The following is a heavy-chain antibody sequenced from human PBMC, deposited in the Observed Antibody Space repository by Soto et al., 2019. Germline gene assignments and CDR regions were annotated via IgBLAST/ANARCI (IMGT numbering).Heavy chain of an antibody. CDR2: ISAYNGNT. Sequence: QVQLVQSGAEVKKPGASVKVSCKASGYTFTSYGISWVRQAPGQGLEWMGWISAYNGNTNYAQKLQGRVTMTTDTSTSTAYMELRSLRSDDTAVYYCARNPDCSGGSCYSGNWFGPWGQGTLVTVSS. CDR1: GYTFTSYG. J-gene: IGHJ5*02. V-gene: IGHV1-18*01. CDR3: ARNPDCSGGSCYSGNWFGP. D-gene: IGHD2-15*01.